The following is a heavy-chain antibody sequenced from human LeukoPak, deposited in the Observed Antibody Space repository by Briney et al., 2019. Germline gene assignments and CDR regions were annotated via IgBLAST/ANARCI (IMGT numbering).Heavy chain of an antibody. CDR2: ISGSGGST. CDR3: AKDLITMIVVADAFDI. D-gene: IGHD3-22*01. V-gene: IGHV3-23*01. CDR1: GFTFSSYA. J-gene: IGHJ3*02. Sequence: PGGSLRLSCAASGFTFSSYAMSWVRQAPGKGLEWVSAISGSGGSTYYADSVKGRFTISRDNSKNTLYLQMNSLRAEDTAVYYCAKDLITMIVVADAFDIWGQGTMVTVSS.